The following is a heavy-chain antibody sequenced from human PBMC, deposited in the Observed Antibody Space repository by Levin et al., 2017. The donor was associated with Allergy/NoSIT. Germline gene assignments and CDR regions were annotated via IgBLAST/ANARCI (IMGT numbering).Heavy chain of an antibody. CDR2: ISSSGSTI. D-gene: IGHD2-2*01. J-gene: IGHJ6*02. Sequence: GESLKISCAASGFTFSSYEMNWVRQAPGKGLEWVSYISSSGSTIYYADSVKGRFTISRDNAKNSLYLQMNSLRAEDTAVYYCARSFCSSTSCPVRMDVWGQGTTVTVSS. V-gene: IGHV3-48*03. CDR3: ARSFCSSTSCPVRMDV. CDR1: GFTFSSYE.